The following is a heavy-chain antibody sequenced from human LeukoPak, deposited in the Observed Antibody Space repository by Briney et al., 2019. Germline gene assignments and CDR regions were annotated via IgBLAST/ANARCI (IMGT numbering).Heavy chain of an antibody. CDR3: ASGPRYGVVILGYFDY. V-gene: IGHV1-69*05. Sequence: ASVKVSCKASGGTFSSYAISWVRQAPGQGLEWMGGIIPIFGTANYAQKFQGRVAITTDESTSTAYMELSSLRSEDTAVYYCASGPRYGVVILGYFDYWGQGTLVTVSS. CDR1: GGTFSSYA. J-gene: IGHJ4*02. D-gene: IGHD3-3*01. CDR2: IIPIFGTA.